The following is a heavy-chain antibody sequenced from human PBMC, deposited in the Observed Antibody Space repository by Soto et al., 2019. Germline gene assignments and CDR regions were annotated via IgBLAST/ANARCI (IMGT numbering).Heavy chain of an antibody. Sequence: QVQLVQSGAEVKKPGSSVKVSCKASGGTFSNYTITWVRQATGQGLEWMGRIIPILDIANYAKKFQGRVSITADKSTSTAYMELCSLRSEDTAVYYCARYVGLGTVTVSTQVDYWGQGTLVIVSS. J-gene: IGHJ4*02. D-gene: IGHD4-17*01. CDR2: IIPILDIA. CDR1: GGTFSNYT. CDR3: ARYVGLGTVTVSTQVDY. V-gene: IGHV1-69*02.